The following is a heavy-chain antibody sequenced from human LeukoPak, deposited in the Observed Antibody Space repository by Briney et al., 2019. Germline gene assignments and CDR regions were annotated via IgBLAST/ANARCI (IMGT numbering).Heavy chain of an antibody. CDR1: GFTFSNYG. Sequence: GGSLRLSCAASGFTFSNYGMNWVRQAPGKGLEWVSGITGRGENTYYADSVKGRFTISRDNAKNTLYLQMNSLRAEDTAVYYCARGGPSGYYREYDAFDIWGQGTMVTVSS. D-gene: IGHD3-22*01. J-gene: IGHJ3*02. CDR3: ARGGPSGYYREYDAFDI. V-gene: IGHV3-23*01. CDR2: ITGRGENT.